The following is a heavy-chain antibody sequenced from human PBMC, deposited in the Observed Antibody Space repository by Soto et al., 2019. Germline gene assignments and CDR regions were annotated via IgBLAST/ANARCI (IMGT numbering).Heavy chain of an antibody. J-gene: IGHJ3*02. CDR2: IYWDDDK. CDR3: VHCRVATTPTAFDI. CDR1: GFSLSTSGVG. D-gene: IGHD5-12*01. Sequence: QITLKESGPTLVKPTQTLTLTCTFSGFSLSTSGVGVGWIRQPPGKALEWLALIYWDDDKRYSPSLKSRLTSTKDTSTNQVVLTMTNMDPVDTATYYCVHCRVATTPTAFDIWGQGTMLTVSS. V-gene: IGHV2-5*02.